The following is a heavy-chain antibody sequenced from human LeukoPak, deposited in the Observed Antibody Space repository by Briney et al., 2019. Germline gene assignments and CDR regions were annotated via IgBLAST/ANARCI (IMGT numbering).Heavy chain of an antibody. D-gene: IGHD3-22*01. Sequence: PGGSLRLSCAASGFTVSSNYMSWVRQAPGKGLEWVSVIYSGGSTYYADSVKGRFTISRDNSKNTLYLQMNSLRAEDTAVYYCARVLDYYDSSGYYAFDYWGRGTLVTVSS. J-gene: IGHJ4*02. CDR3: ARVLDYYDSSGYYAFDY. CDR2: IYSGGST. V-gene: IGHV3-53*01. CDR1: GFTVSSNY.